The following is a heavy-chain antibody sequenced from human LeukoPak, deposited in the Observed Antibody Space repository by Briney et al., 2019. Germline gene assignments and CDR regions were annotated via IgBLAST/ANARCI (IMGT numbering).Heavy chain of an antibody. CDR1: GYTFTGYY. CDR3: ASVRGYCSGGSCYPDAFDI. D-gene: IGHD2-15*01. CDR2: INPNSGGT. V-gene: IGHV1-2*02. J-gene: IGHJ3*02. Sequence: ASAKDSSKPSGYTFTGYYMHSGRHAPRQRVEWMGWINPNSGGTNYAQKFQGRVTMTRDTSISTAYMELSRLRSDDTAVYYCASVRGYCSGGSCYPDAFDIWGQGTMVTVSS.